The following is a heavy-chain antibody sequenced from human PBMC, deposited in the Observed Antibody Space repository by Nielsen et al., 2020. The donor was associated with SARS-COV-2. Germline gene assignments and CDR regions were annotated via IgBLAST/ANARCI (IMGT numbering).Heavy chain of an antibody. D-gene: IGHD3-3*01. CDR3: AREHAFGVVISYDY. J-gene: IGHJ4*02. V-gene: IGHV3-23*01. Sequence: GGSLRLSCAASGFTFSSYAMSWVRQAPGKGLEWVSAISGSGGSTYYADSVKGRFTISRDNSKNTLYLQMNSLRAEDTAVYYCAREHAFGVVISYDYWGQGTLVTVSS. CDR1: GFTFSSYA. CDR2: ISGSGGST.